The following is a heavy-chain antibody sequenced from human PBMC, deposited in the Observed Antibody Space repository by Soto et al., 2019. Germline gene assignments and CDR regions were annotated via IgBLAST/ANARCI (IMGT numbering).Heavy chain of an antibody. J-gene: IGHJ4*02. D-gene: IGHD2-8*02. CDR1: GFMFGGFG. V-gene: IGHV3-48*03. Sequence: VKLVESGGALVQPGGSLKLSCAASGFMFGGFGINWLRQTPGRGLEWVSHITRAGMIYYADSVRGRFTISRDNAKKSLSLQLDSLRAEDTGVYYCAREVYTGGLFDYLGQGTLVTVS. CDR2: ITRAGMI. CDR3: AREVYTGGLFDY.